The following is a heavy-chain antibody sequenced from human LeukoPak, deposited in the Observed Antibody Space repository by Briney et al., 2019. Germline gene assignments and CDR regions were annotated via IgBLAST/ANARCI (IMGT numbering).Heavy chain of an antibody. CDR1: GFSFDTYW. CDR2: ISSSSSTI. D-gene: IGHD4-23*01. V-gene: IGHV3-48*04. Sequence: GGSLRLSCAASGFSFDTYWMTWVRQAPGKGLEWVSYISSSSSTIYYADSVKGRFTISRDNAKNSLYLQMNSLRAEDTAVYYCASSRGDYGGDDAFDIWGQGTMVTVSS. J-gene: IGHJ3*02. CDR3: ASSRGDYGGDDAFDI.